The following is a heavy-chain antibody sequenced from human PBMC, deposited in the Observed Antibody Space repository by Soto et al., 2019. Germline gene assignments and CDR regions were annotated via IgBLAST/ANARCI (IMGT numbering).Heavy chain of an antibody. D-gene: IGHD2-21*02. Sequence: GGSLRLSCAASGFTFSSYSMNWVRQAPGKGLEWVSSISSSSSYIYYADSVKGRFTISRDNAKNSLYLQINSLRAEDTAVYYCWRGGLQPLGYYCMDMWGQGTTVTVSS. V-gene: IGHV3-21*01. J-gene: IGHJ6*02. CDR1: GFTFSSYS. CDR3: WRGGLQPLGYYCMDM. CDR2: ISSSSSYI.